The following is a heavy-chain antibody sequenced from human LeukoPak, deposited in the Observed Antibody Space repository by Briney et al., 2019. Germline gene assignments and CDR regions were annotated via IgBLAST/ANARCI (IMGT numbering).Heavy chain of an antibody. CDR1: GFTFSSYW. CDR3: AKGRYSSGWCIFDY. CDR2: ISTDRSTT. D-gene: IGHD6-19*01. V-gene: IGHV3-74*01. J-gene: IGHJ4*02. Sequence: GGSLRLSCAASGFTFSSYWMHWVRQAPGKGLVWVSRISTDRSTTTYADSVKGRFTISRDNAKNTAYLQMNSLRAEDTAVYYCAKGRYSSGWCIFDYWGQGTLVTVSS.